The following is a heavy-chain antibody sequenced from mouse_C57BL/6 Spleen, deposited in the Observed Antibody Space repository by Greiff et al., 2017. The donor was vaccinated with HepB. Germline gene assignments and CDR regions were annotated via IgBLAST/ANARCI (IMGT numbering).Heavy chain of an antibody. D-gene: IGHD4-1*01. CDR3: TRGNWDPYWYFDV. Sequence: EVQLQQSGTVLARPGASVKMSCKTSGYTFTSYWMHWVNQRPGQGLEWIGAIYPGNSDTSYNQKFKGKAKLTAVTSASTAYMELSSLTNEDSAVYYCTRGNWDPYWYFDVWGTGTTVTVSS. CDR1: GYTFTSYW. CDR2: IYPGNSDT. J-gene: IGHJ1*03. V-gene: IGHV1-5*01.